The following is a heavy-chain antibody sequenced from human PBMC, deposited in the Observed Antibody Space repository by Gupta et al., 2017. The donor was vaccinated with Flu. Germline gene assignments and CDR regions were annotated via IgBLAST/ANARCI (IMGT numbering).Heavy chain of an antibody. CDR2: ISSSSSYI. CDR3: ARGVQSQDL. J-gene: IGHJ2*01. V-gene: IGHV3-21*01. D-gene: IGHD1-1*01. Sequence: MNWVRQAQGKGLELFSSISSSSSYIYYADSVKGRFTIYRDNAKNALYLQMNSLRAEDTDVYYCARGVQSQDLWGRGTLVTVSS.